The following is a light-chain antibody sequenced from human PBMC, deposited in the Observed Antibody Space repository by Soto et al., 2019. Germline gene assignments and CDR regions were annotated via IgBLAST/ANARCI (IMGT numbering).Light chain of an antibody. V-gene: IGKV3-15*01. CDR1: QSISDT. CDR3: QQYINLWT. CDR2: GAS. Sequence: EIVMTPSPATLSVSPVGRATLSCRASQSISDTLAWYQQKPGQSPRLLIYGASTRATGVPARFSGSGSGTEFTLTISSLQSEDFAVYYCQQYINLWTFGQGTKVDI. J-gene: IGKJ1*01.